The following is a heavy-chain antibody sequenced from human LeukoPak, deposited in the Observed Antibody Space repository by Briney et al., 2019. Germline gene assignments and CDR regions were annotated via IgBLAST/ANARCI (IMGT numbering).Heavy chain of an antibody. CDR1: GYTFTSYG. CDR3: ARAPHPYSSSWDYYFDY. Sequence: ASVKVSCKASGYTFTSYGISWARQAPGQGLEWMGWISAYNGNTNYAQKLQGRVTMTTDTSTSTAYMELRSLRSDDTAVYYCARAPHPYSSSWDYYFDYWGQGTLVTVSS. CDR2: ISAYNGNT. V-gene: IGHV1-18*01. D-gene: IGHD6-13*01. J-gene: IGHJ4*02.